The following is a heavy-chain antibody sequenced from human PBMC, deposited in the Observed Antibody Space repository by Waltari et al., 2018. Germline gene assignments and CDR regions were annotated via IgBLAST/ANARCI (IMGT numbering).Heavy chain of an antibody. Sequence: QVQLPESGPGLVKPSQTLSLTCTVSGGSISSGDYYWSWNRQPPGKGLEWIGYINYSGSTYYNPSLKSRVTISVDTSKNQFSLKLSSVTAADTAVYYCARLGPGGDFDYWGQGTLVTVSS. CDR1: GGSISSGDYY. J-gene: IGHJ4*02. CDR2: INYSGST. CDR3: ARLGPGGDFDY. D-gene: IGHD1-26*01. V-gene: IGHV4-30-4*01.